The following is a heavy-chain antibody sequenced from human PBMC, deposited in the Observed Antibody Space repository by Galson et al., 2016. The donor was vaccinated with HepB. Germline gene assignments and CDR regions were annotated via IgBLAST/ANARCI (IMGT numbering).Heavy chain of an antibody. CDR3: ARHVAGTGTRGFDY. CDR2: ISAYNGNT. V-gene: IGHV1-18*01. Sequence: SCKASGYTFPSYAISWVRQAPGQGLEWMGWISAYNGNTNYAQKVQGRVTMTTDTSTTTAYMELRSLRADDTAVYYCARHVAGTGTRGFDYWGQGAQVTVSS. CDR1: GYTFPSYA. D-gene: IGHD3/OR15-3a*01. J-gene: IGHJ4*02.